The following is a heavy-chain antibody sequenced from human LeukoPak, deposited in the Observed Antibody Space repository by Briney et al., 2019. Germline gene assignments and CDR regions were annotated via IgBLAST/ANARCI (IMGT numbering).Heavy chain of an antibody. CDR1: GFTVSSIY. V-gene: IGHV3-66*01. CDR2: IYSGGSA. Sequence: PGGSLRLSCAASGFTVSSIYMSWVRQAPGKGLEWVSIIYSGGSAYYADSVKGRFTISRDNAKNSLYLQMNSLRAEDTAVYYCARDRRCSSTSCYYFDYWGQGTLVTVSS. D-gene: IGHD2-2*01. J-gene: IGHJ4*02. CDR3: ARDRRCSSTSCYYFDY.